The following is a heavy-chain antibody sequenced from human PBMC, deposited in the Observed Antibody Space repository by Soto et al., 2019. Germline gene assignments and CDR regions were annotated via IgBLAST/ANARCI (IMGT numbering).Heavy chain of an antibody. CDR3: AKEKPTTTCFDS. V-gene: IGHV3-23*01. D-gene: IGHD1-1*01. Sequence: SGGSLRLSCLASGFSFSSYPMTWVRQAPGKGLEWVSVISGSGTNTYYAESVKGRFTISRDSSQNTLYLQMNSLRAEDTAVYYCAKEKPTTTCFDSWGQGTLVIVSS. CDR1: GFSFSSYP. J-gene: IGHJ4*02. CDR2: ISGSGTNT.